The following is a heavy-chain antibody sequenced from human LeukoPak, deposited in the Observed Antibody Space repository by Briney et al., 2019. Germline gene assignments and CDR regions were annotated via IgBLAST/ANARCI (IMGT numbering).Heavy chain of an antibody. Sequence: GGSLRLSCAASGFTVSSIHMVWVRQAPGKGLESVSVTYTGGNSYYADSVKGRFIISRDISKNTLYLQMNSLRAEDSAQYYCARGGRGSAAVVAPRSFDIWGQGTMVTVSS. V-gene: IGHV3-53*01. J-gene: IGHJ3*02. CDR3: ARGGRGSAAVVAPRSFDI. D-gene: IGHD3-22*01. CDR2: TYTGGNS. CDR1: GFTVSSIH.